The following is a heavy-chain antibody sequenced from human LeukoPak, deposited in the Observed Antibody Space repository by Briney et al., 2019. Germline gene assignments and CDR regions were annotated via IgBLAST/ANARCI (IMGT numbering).Heavy chain of an antibody. V-gene: IGHV5-51*01. CDR1: GYSFTTYW. CDR2: IYPGDSDT. Sequence: GESLKISCKVSGYSFTTYWIGWVRQMPGKGLEWMGIIYPGDSDTKYSPSFQGQVTISADKSISTAYLQWSSLKASDTAMYYCARPRVQIWLEDAFDIWGQGTMVTVSS. J-gene: IGHJ3*02. CDR3: ARPRVQIWLEDAFDI. D-gene: IGHD5-18*01.